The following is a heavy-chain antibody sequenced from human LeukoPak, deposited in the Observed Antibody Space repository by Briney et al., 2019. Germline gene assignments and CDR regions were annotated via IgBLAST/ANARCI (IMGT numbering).Heavy chain of an antibody. Sequence: GGSLTLSCAASGFTFSNFATSWVRQAPGKGLEWVSAMSGSTGRTYYADSVKGRFTISRDNSKNTLYLQMNSLRAEDTAIYYCAKVMTNFYYYAMDVWGQGTTVTVSS. CDR3: AKVMTNFYYYAMDV. CDR1: GFTFSNFA. CDR2: MSGSTGRT. V-gene: IGHV3-23*01. J-gene: IGHJ6*02.